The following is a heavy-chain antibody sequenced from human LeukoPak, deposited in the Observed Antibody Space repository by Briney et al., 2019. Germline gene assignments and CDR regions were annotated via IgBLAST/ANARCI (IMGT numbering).Heavy chain of an antibody. CDR2: IYSAGST. J-gene: IGHJ4*02. D-gene: IGHD2-21*01. V-gene: IGHV3-66*01. Sequence: PGGSLRLSCAASGFTISNNYVTWVRQAPGKGLEWVSLIYSAGSTYYADSVKGRFTISRDNSKNTVYLQMSSLRAEDTAVYYCARNIPVTRWGYWGQGTLVTVSS. CDR1: GFTISNNY. CDR3: ARNIPVTRWGY.